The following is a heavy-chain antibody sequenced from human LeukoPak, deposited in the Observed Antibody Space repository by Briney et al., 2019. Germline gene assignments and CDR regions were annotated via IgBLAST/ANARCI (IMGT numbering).Heavy chain of an antibody. Sequence: GESLKISCKGSGYSFTNNWIAWVRQMPGKGLEWMGIIYPSDSDTTYSPAFQGQVTISADKTISTAYLQWSSLKASDTAMFYCARRGDFWTGYSFDYWGQGTLVTVSS. CDR3: ARRGDFWTGYSFDY. D-gene: IGHD3/OR15-3a*01. V-gene: IGHV5-51*01. J-gene: IGHJ4*02. CDR1: GYSFTNNW. CDR2: IYPSDSDT.